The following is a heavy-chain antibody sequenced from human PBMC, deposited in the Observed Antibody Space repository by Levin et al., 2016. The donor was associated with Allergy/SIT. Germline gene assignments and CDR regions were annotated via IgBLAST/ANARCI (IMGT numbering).Heavy chain of an antibody. CDR3: ATVVPAAFDYYYMDV. D-gene: IGHD2-2*01. CDR2: IIPIFGTA. Sequence: SVKVSCKASGGTFSSYAISWVRQAPGQGLEWMGGIIPIFGTANYAQKFQGRVTITADESTSTAYMELSSLRSEDTAVYYCATVVPAAFDYYYMDVWGKGTTVTVSS. J-gene: IGHJ6*03. V-gene: IGHV1-69*13. CDR1: GGTFSSYA.